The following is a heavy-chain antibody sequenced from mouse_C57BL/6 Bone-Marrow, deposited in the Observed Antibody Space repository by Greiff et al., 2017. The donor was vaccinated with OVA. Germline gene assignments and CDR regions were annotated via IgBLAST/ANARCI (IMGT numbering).Heavy chain of an antibody. D-gene: IGHD2-1*01. CDR3: TPYVNYCSYYAMDD. V-gene: IGHV1-5*01. CDR1: GYTFNSYW. Sequence: EVQLQQSGTVLARPGASVKMSCKTSGYTFNSYWMHWVKQRPGQGLEWIGAIYPGNSDTSYNQKFKGKATLTAVTSASTAYMELSSLTNEDSAVYSYTPYVNYCSYYAMDDWGQVTSVTVAS. CDR2: IYPGNSDT. J-gene: IGHJ4*01.